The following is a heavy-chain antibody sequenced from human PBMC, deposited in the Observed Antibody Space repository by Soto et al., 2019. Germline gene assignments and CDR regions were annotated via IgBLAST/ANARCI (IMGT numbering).Heavy chain of an antibody. Sequence: EVQVVESGGDLVKPGGSLRLSCVTSGFMFSSAWMSWVRQAPGKGLEWVGRIKSKSDGGARDYAAPVKGRLSISRDDSKNTVYLQMDSLRAEDTAVYYCVEGWNDFWGQGTLVTVSS. V-gene: IGHV3-15*01. CDR3: VEGWNDF. CDR1: GFMFSSAW. D-gene: IGHD1-1*01. J-gene: IGHJ4*02. CDR2: IKSKSDGGAR.